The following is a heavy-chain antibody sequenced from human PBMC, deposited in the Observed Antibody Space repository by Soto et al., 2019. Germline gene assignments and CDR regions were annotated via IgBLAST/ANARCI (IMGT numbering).Heavy chain of an antibody. CDR2: TYYRSKWYN. CDR3: ARGVGSSSWWVSRMWCDP. D-gene: IGHD6-13*01. V-gene: IGHV6-1*01. CDR1: GDSVSSDSAA. Sequence: SQTLSLTCAIFGDSVSSDSAAWHWITQSPSRGLEWLGRTYYRSKWYNDYAVSVKSRITINPDTFRNQSSLQLISVPPEDTAVYYCARGVGSSSWWVSRMWCDPRGQGSLCTV. J-gene: IGHJ5*02.